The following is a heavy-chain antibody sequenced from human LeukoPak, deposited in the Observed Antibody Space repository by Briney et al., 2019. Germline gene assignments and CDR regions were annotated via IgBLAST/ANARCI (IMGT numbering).Heavy chain of an antibody. V-gene: IGHV3-11*01. J-gene: IGHJ4*02. D-gene: IGHD2-21*02. CDR1: GFTFSDYY. Sequence: GGSLRLSCAASGFTFSDYYMSWIRQAPGKGLEWVSYISSSGSTIYYADSVKGRFTISRDNAKNSLYLQMNSLRAEDTAVYYCAREVVVTAIRFDYWGQGTLVTVSS. CDR3: AREVVVTAIRFDY. CDR2: ISSSGSTI.